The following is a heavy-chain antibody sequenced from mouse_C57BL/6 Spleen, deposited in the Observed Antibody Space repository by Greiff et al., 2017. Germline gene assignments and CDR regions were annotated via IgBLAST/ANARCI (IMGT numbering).Heavy chain of an antibody. J-gene: IGHJ3*01. D-gene: IGHD3-2*02. V-gene: IGHV1-69*01. Sequence: QVQLQQPGAELVMPGASVKLSCKASGYTFTSYWMHWVKQRPGQGLAWIGEIDPTDSFTNSNQQFKGKSTLTVDKSSRTASMQLSSLTSEDSAVYYCARTGDSSGPFAYWGQGTLVTVSA. CDR2: IDPTDSFT. CDR3: ARTGDSSGPFAY. CDR1: GYTFTSYW.